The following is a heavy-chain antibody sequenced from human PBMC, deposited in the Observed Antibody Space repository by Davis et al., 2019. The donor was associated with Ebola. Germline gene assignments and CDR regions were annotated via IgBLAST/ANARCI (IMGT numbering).Heavy chain of an antibody. CDR1: GFTFSGSA. V-gene: IGHV3-73*01. Sequence: GESLKISCAASGFTFSGSAMHWVRQAPGKGLEWVGRIRSKANSYATAYAASVKGRFTISRDDSKNTAYLQMNSLKTEDTSVYYCTRRYYYDSSGYYYSDYWGQGTLVTVSS. CDR3: TRRYYYDSSGYYYSDY. CDR2: IRSKANSYAT. J-gene: IGHJ4*02. D-gene: IGHD3-22*01.